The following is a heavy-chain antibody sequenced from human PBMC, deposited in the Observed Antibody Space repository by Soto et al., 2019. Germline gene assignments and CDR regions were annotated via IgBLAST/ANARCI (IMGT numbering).Heavy chain of an antibody. CDR2: IDGGSYYK. J-gene: IGHJ4*02. V-gene: IGHV3-11*06. Sequence: QVQLVESGGGLAKPGGSLRLSCAASGFNLRDYYMGWIRQAPGKGLEWVAYIDGGSYYKNYAHSVKGRFTISRDNAQNALDHQVDSLRAEDPGLYYWARGLSDGGDPPPLDHWGQGTQVTVSS. CDR1: GFNLRDYY. CDR3: ARGLSDGGDPPPLDH. D-gene: IGHD2-21*02.